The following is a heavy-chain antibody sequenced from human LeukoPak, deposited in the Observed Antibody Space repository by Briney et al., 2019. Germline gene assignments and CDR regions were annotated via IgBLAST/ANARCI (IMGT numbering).Heavy chain of an antibody. CDR3: ARLEGVYSSSWYSRDFDY. J-gene: IGHJ4*02. Sequence: ASVKVSCKASGYTFTGYYMHWMRQAPGQGLEWMGRINPNSGGTNYAQKFQGRVTMTRDTSISTAYMELSRLRSDDTAVYYCARLEGVYSSSWYSRDFDYWGQGTLVTVSS. V-gene: IGHV1-2*06. CDR1: GYTFTGYY. D-gene: IGHD6-13*01. CDR2: INPNSGGT.